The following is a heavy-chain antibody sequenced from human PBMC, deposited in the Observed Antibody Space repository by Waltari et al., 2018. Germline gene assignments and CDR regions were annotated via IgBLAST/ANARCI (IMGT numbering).Heavy chain of an antibody. CDR3: ARDAPLWFGALHASDL. J-gene: IGHJ5*02. D-gene: IGHD3-10*01. CDR1: GAPISGNSNW. V-gene: IGHV4-4*02. Sequence: QVQLQESGPGLVKPSGTLSLTCAVSGAPISGNSNWWSWVRQPPGKGLEWIGEIYHSENANYNPSLESRVTISVDKSMNQFSLTLTSVTAADTAVYYCARDAPLWFGALHASDLWGQEIPVIVSS. CDR2: IYHSENA.